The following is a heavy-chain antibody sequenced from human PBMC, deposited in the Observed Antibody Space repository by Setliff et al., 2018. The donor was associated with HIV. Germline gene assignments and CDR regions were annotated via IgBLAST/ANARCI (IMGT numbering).Heavy chain of an antibody. J-gene: IGHJ4*02. D-gene: IGHD5-18*01. CDR2: IDWDDDK. CDR1: GFSLSTSGMR. V-gene: IGHV2-70*04. CDR3: ARYGYGFDY. Sequence: SGPTLVNPTQTLTLTCTFSGFSLSTSGMRVSWIRQPPGKALERLARIDWDDDKFYSTSLKTRLTISKDTSKNQVVLTMTNMDPVDTATYYCARYGYGFDYWGQGTLVTVSS.